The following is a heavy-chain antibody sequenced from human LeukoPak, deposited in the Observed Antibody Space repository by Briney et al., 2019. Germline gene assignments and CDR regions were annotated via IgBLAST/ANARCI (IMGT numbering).Heavy chain of an antibody. CDR1: GFTSSSYW. J-gene: IGHJ4*02. D-gene: IGHD3-22*01. V-gene: IGHV3-7*01. CDR2: IKQDGSEK. Sequence: GGSLRLSCAASGFTSSSYWMSWVRQAPGKGLEWVANIKQDGSEKYYVDSVKGRFTISRDNAKNSLYLQMNSLRAEDTAVYYCASPLFYYDSSGPGYWGQGALVTVSS. CDR3: ASPLFYYDSSGPGY.